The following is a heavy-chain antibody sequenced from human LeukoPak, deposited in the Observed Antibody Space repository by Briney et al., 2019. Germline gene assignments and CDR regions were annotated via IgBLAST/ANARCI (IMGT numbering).Heavy chain of an antibody. CDR1: RFTFSSYE. Sequence: GGSLRLSCAASRFTFSSYEMNWVRQAPGKGLEWVSLINWDGGSTYYADSVKGRFTISRDNSKNSLYLQMNSLRTEDTALYYCAKDIGNYGWGYYFDYWGQGTLVTVSS. V-gene: IGHV3-43*01. D-gene: IGHD3-10*01. J-gene: IGHJ4*02. CDR2: INWDGGST. CDR3: AKDIGNYGWGYYFDY.